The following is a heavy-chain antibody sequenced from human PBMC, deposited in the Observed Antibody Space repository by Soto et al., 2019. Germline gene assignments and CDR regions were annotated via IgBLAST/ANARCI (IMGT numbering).Heavy chain of an antibody. CDR2: IFYLWSS. V-gene: IGHV4-39*01. J-gene: IGHJ5*02. Sequence: SETLSLTCTVSGDSIISSDFYWSWVRQPPGKGLEWIGSIFYLWSSYYNPSLKSRVTMSVDTSKIQFSLMLRSVTAADTALYFCARHSLALRKNNWFDPWGQGIMVTVSS. D-gene: IGHD3-3*02. CDR1: GDSIISSDFY. CDR3: ARHSLALRKNNWFDP.